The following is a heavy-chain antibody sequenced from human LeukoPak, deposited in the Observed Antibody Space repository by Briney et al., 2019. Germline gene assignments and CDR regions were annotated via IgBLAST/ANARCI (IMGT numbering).Heavy chain of an antibody. CDR1: GFTFSSFG. Sequence: PGGSLRLSCAASGFTFSSFGMHWVRQAPGKGLEWVAFIRYDGSNKYYADSVKGRFTISRDNSKNTLYLQMNSLRAEDTAVYYCAKPEFIYSGYLPDYWGQGTLVTVSS. J-gene: IGHJ4*02. CDR2: IRYDGSNK. V-gene: IGHV3-30*02. D-gene: IGHD3-22*01. CDR3: AKPEFIYSGYLPDY.